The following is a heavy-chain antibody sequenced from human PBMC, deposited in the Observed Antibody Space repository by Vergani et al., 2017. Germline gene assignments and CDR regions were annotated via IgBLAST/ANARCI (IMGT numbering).Heavy chain of an antibody. CDR1: GGSISSHY. Sequence: QVQLQESGPGLVKPSETLSLTCTVSGGSISSHYWSWIRQPPGKGLEWIGYIYYSGSTNYNPSLKSRVTISVDTSKNQFSRKLSSVTAADTAVYYCARDLGANEAFDIWGQGTMVTVSS. CDR2: IYYSGST. V-gene: IGHV4-59*11. D-gene: IGHD4/OR15-4a*01. CDR3: ARDLGANEAFDI. J-gene: IGHJ3*02.